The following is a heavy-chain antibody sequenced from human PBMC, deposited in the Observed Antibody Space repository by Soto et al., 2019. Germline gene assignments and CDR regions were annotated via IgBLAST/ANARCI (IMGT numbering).Heavy chain of an antibody. CDR1: GDSIGSSVW. J-gene: IGHJ4*02. D-gene: IGHD7-27*01. Sequence: SETLSLTCAVSGDSIGSSVWWTWVRQAPGKGLEWIGEVFHTGDTNYNPSLRSRVTMSVDKSTNEFSLKVTSVTAADTAIYYCARKAWVRFDYWGQGALVTVSS. CDR2: VFHTGDT. CDR3: ARKAWVRFDY. V-gene: IGHV4-4*02.